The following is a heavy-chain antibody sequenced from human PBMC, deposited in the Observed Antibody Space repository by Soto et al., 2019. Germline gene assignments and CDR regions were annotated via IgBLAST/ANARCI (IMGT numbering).Heavy chain of an antibody. D-gene: IGHD2-8*02. CDR3: ARDKITGLFDY. CDR2: IYQSGST. J-gene: IGHJ4*02. Sequence: SETLSLTCTVSGVSVNSGNYYWSWIRQTPGKGLEWIGYIYQSGSTRYNPSLKSRVTISLDTSKNQFSLKMSSVTAADTAVYYCARDKITGLFDYWGQGTLVTVSS. CDR1: GVSVNSGNYY. V-gene: IGHV4-61*01.